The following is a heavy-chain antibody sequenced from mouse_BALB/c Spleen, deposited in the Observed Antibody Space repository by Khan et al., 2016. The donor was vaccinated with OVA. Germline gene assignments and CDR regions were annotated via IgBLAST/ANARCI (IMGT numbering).Heavy chain of an antibody. CDR3: TRVYRGDFDY. D-gene: IGHD2-13*01. CDR1: GYSFTGYF. CDR2: IIPHIGET. Sequence: EVELVESGPVLVRPAASVKISCKASGYSFTGYFMYWVMQSYGKSLEWIGRIIPHIGETFYNQRFKDKATLTVDASTSTAHLELRSQSSENSAVYYCTRVYRGDFDYWGQGTTLTVSS. J-gene: IGHJ2*01. V-gene: IGHV1-20*02.